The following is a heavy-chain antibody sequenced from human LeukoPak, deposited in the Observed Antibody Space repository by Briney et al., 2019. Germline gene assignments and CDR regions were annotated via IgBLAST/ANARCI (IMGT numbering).Heavy chain of an antibody. V-gene: IGHV4-34*01. Sequence: PSETLSLTCAVYGGSFSGYYWSWIRQPPGKGLEWIGEINHSGSTNYNPSLKSRVTISVDTSKNQLSLKLSSVTAADTAVYYCARGFRWWLEDYWGQGTLVTVSS. J-gene: IGHJ4*02. CDR3: ARGFRWWLEDY. D-gene: IGHD2-15*01. CDR1: GGSFSGYY. CDR2: INHSGST.